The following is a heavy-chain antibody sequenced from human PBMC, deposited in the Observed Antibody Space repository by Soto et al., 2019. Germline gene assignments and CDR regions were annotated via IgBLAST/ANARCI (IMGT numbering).Heavy chain of an antibody. J-gene: IGHJ2*01. Sequence: QVHLEESGGGVVQPGRSLRLSCAASGFSCSTYGMQWVRQAPGKGLEWVAVISHDGGNEYYADSVKGRFTISRDSSKNTVYLQMNHVRAEDTAVYYCAKDPSSGDPRGYFDFWGLGTLVTVSS. CDR1: GFSCSTYG. V-gene: IGHV3-30*18. CDR2: ISHDGGNE. D-gene: IGHD2-21*02. CDR3: AKDPSSGDPRGYFDF.